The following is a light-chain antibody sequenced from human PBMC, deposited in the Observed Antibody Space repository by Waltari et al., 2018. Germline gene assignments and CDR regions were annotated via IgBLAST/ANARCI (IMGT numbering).Light chain of an antibody. CDR2: DAS. Sequence: DFQMTQSPSSLSASVGDRVTITCQASQDISNYLNWYQQKPGKAPKLLIYDASNLETGVPSRFSGSGSETDFTFTISSLQPEDIATYYCQQYDNLPWTFGQGTKVEIK. J-gene: IGKJ1*01. CDR1: QDISNY. CDR3: QQYDNLPWT. V-gene: IGKV1-33*01.